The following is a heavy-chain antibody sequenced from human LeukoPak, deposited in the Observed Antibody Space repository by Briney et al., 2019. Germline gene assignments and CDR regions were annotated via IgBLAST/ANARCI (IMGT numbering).Heavy chain of an antibody. J-gene: IGHJ6*02. Sequence: PGGSLRLSCTASGFTVSSNFMSWVRQAPGKGLEWVSVIYGGGSTYYADSVKGRFTISRDNSKNTLYLQMNSLRAEDTAVYYCARPDPTGWDYYGMDVWGQGTPVTVSS. D-gene: IGHD4-11*01. CDR1: GFTVSSNF. V-gene: IGHV3-53*05. CDR3: ARPDPTGWDYYGMDV. CDR2: IYGGGST.